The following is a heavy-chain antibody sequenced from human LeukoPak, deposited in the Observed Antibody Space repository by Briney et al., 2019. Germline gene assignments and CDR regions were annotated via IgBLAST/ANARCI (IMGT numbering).Heavy chain of an antibody. D-gene: IGHD3-3*01. J-gene: IGHJ6*02. CDR1: GGPISRFY. V-gene: IGHV4-59*01. Sequence: SEPLSLTCTVSGGPISRFYWRWLRQPPGKGLVWLGDICYSGSTNYNPPLKSRVTISVDTSKNQFSLKLSSVTAADAAVYYCANSRYYGFPYMDVWGQGTTVTVSS. CDR3: ANSRYYGFPYMDV. CDR2: ICYSGST.